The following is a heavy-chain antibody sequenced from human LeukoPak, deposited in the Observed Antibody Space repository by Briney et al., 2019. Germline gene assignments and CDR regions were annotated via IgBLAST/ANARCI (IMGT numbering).Heavy chain of an antibody. J-gene: IGHJ3*02. CDR2: IYYSGST. Sequence: SETLSLTCTVSGGSISSYYWSWIRQPPGKGLEWIGSIYYSGSTYYNPSLKSRVTISVDTSKNQFSLKLSSVTAADTAVYYCARLSPLGYCSSTSCHIDAFDIWGQGTMVTVSS. CDR3: ARLSPLGYCSSTSCHIDAFDI. V-gene: IGHV4-59*05. D-gene: IGHD2-2*02. CDR1: GGSISSYY.